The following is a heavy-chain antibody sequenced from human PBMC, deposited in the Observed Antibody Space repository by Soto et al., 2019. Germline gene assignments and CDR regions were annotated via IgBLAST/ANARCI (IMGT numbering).Heavy chain of an antibody. V-gene: IGHV3-43D*04. D-gene: IGHD2-8*02. CDR2: TSWDGGST. CDR3: AKDRYNTGRYHLDY. J-gene: IGHJ4*01. CDR1: GFTFHDYA. Sequence: PGGSLRLSCAASGFTFHDYAMHWVRQTPGKGLEWVAFTSWDGGSTYYKDSLKGRFTISRDNGKNSLYLHMNSLRPADTALYYCAKDRYNTGRYHLDYWGHGALVTVSS.